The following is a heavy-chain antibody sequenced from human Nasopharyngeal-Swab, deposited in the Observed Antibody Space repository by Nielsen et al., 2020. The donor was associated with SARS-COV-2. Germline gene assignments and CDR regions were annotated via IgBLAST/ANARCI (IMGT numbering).Heavy chain of an antibody. CDR3: AAAPSGDYGGY. J-gene: IGHJ4*02. Sequence: GGSLRLSCAASGFTFSNYGMHWVRQAPGKGLEWVAVIWYDESNKYYADSVKGRFTISRDNSKNTVYLQMNSLRAEDTAVYYCAAAPSGDYGGYWGQGTLVTVSS. CDR2: IWYDESNK. CDR1: GFTFSNYG. V-gene: IGHV3-33*01. D-gene: IGHD4-23*01.